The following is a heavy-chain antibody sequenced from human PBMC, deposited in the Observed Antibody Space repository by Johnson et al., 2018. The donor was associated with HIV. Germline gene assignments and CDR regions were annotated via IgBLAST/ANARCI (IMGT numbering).Heavy chain of an antibody. CDR2: IKQDGSEK. J-gene: IGHJ3*02. Sequence: VQLVESGGGVVQPGRSLSLSCATSEFSFSNYAMHWVRQAPCKGLEWVANIKQDGSEKYYVDSVKGRFTISRDNAKNSLYLQMNSLRAEDTAVYYCARQLATGDDAFDIWGQGTMVTVSS. CDR1: EFSFSNYA. D-gene: IGHD7-27*01. CDR3: ARQLATGDDAFDI. V-gene: IGHV3-7*01.